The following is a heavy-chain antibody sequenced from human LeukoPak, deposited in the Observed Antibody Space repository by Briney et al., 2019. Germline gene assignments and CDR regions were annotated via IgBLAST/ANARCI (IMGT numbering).Heavy chain of an antibody. V-gene: IGHV3-23*01. CDR2: ISYSGANS. D-gene: IGHD3-16*02. CDR1: EFTFSGSA. CDR3: ARDTQLST. J-gene: IGHJ3*01. Sequence: GGSLRLSCAASEFTFSGSAMSWVRQAPGEGLEWASLISYSGANSYYTDSVRGRFTISRDNSKDTLFLQMNSLKAEDTAIYYCARDTQLSTWGLGTMVTVSS.